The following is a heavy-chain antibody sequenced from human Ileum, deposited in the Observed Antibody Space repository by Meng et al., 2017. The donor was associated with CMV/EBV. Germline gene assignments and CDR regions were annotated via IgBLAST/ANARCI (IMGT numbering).Heavy chain of an antibody. CDR2: ISATGGTS. J-gene: IGHJ4*02. Sequence: GGSLRLSCAASGFTFSTYAMTWVRQAPGNGLEWVSTISATGGTSYYADSVKGRFTISRDNSKSTLFLQMNSLRAEDTAVYYCAKYDLQWLVRGGFDYWGQGTLVTVS. D-gene: IGHD6-19*01. CDR1: GFTFSTYA. CDR3: AKYDLQWLVRGGFDY. V-gene: IGHV3-23*01.